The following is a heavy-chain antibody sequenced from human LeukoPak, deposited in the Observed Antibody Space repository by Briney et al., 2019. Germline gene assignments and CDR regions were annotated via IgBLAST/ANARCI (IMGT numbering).Heavy chain of an antibody. D-gene: IGHD1-1*01. CDR2: IFYSGTT. CDR1: GGSISSNSYF. J-gene: IGHJ4*02. V-gene: IGHV4-39*01. Sequence: PSETLSLTCTVSGGSISSNSYFWAWIRQPPGKGLEWIGGIFYSGTTYYNPSLKSRVTISVDTSKNQFSLKVASVTAADTAVYYCARRAAYNNYYFDYWGQGILVTVSS. CDR3: ARRAAYNNYYFDY.